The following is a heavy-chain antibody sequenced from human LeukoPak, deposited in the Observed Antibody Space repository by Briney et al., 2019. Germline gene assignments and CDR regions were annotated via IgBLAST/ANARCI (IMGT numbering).Heavy chain of an antibody. V-gene: IGHV1-18*01. CDR3: ARSGCSYGYGYYYYGTDV. CDR1: GYTFTSYG. CDR2: ISAYNGNT. J-gene: IGHJ6*02. Sequence: GASVKVSCKASGYTFTSYGISWVRQAPGQGLEWMGWISAYNGNTNYAQKLQGRVTMTTDTSTSTAYMELRSLRSDDTAVYYCARSGCSYGYGYYYYGTDVWGQGTTVTVSS. D-gene: IGHD5-18*01.